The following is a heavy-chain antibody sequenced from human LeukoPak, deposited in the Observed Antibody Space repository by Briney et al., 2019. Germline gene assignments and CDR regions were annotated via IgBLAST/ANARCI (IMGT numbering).Heavy chain of an antibody. CDR3: AAGRGYDFWSGPLEAFDI. CDR2: LVVGSGNT. J-gene: IGHJ3*02. D-gene: IGHD3-3*01. V-gene: IGHV1-58*01. CDR1: GFTFTSSA. Sequence: SVKVSCKASGFTFTSSAVQWVRQARGQRLEWIGWLVVGSGNTNYAQKFQERVTITRDMSTSTAYMELSSLRSEDTAVYYCAAGRGYDFWSGPLEAFDIWGQGTMVTVSS.